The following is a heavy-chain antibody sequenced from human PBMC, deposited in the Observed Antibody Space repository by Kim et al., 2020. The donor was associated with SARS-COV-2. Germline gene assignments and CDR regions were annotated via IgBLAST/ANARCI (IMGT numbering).Heavy chain of an antibody. D-gene: IGHD3-22*01. CDR1: GFTFRNYG. V-gene: IGHV3-33*05. CDR3: ARDRGGDYFESSAGFDI. Sequence: GGSLRLSCVASGFTFRNYGMHWVRQAPGKGPEWVAVISYDGSNKYYTDSVKGRFTISRDNSKKQIYLQMNSLRAEDTAVYYCARDRGGDYFESSAGFDIWGQGTMVTVSS. CDR2: ISYDGSNK. J-gene: IGHJ3*02.